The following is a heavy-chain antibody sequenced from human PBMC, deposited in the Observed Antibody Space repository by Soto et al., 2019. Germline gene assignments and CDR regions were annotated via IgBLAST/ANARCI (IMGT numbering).Heavy chain of an antibody. Sequence: QITLKESGPTLVKPTQTLTLTCTFSGFSLSTSGVGVGWIRQPPGKALEWLALIYWDDDKRYSPSLKSRLTITKDTSKNQVVLTMTNMDPVDTATYYCALHGFMVKAEYFQHWGQGTLVTVSS. CDR1: GFSLSTSGVG. CDR3: ALHGFMVKAEYFQH. J-gene: IGHJ1*01. CDR2: IYWDDDK. V-gene: IGHV2-5*02. D-gene: IGHD5-18*01.